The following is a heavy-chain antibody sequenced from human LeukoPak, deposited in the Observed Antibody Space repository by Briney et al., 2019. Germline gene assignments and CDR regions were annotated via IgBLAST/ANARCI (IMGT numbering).Heavy chain of an antibody. CDR2: ISSSSSYT. J-gene: IGHJ6*02. D-gene: IGHD5-18*01. CDR3: ARDPLSDTAIEYGMDV. CDR1: GFTFSDYY. V-gene: IGHV3-11*06. Sequence: GGSLRLSCAASGFTFSDYYMSWIRQAPGKGLEWVSYISSSSSYTNYADSVKGRFTISRDNAKNSLYLQMNSLRAEDTAVYYCARDPLSDTAIEYGMDVWGQGTTVTVSS.